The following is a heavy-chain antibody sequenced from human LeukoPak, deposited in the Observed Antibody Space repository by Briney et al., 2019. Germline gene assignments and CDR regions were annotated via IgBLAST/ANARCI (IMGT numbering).Heavy chain of an antibody. CDR3: AKGGSDSSGYYSLYYYYYMDV. CDR2: ISSSGSYI. J-gene: IGHJ6*03. Sequence: PGGSLRLSCAASRFTFSSYSMNWVRQAPGKGLEWVSSISSSGSYIYYADSVKGRFTISRDNAKNSLYLQMNSLRAEDTAVYYCAKGGSDSSGYYSLYYYYYMDVWGKGTTVTISS. V-gene: IGHV3-21*01. CDR1: RFTFSSYS. D-gene: IGHD3-22*01.